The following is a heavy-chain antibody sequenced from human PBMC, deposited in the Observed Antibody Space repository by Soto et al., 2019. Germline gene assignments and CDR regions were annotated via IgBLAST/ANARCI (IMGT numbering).Heavy chain of an antibody. CDR2: IYYSGST. CDR1: GGSIGSSSYY. D-gene: IGHD5-18*01. V-gene: IGHV4-39*01. CDR3: RRSIRYNTDV. Sequence: SETLSLTCTVSGGSIGSSSYYWGGIRQPPGKGLEWIGSIYYSGSTYYNPSLKSRVTISVDTSKNQFSLKLTSVTAADTAVYYCRRSIRYNTDVWGQGTTVTVSS. J-gene: IGHJ6*02.